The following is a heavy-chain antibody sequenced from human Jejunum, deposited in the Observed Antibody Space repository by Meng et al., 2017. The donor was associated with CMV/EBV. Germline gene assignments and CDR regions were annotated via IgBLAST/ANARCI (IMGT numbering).Heavy chain of an antibody. CDR3: ARDWELGY. D-gene: IGHD1-26*01. V-gene: IGHV4-59*01. CDR2: IYYSGST. CDR1: DDSLRRYY. J-gene: IGHJ4*02. Sequence: SLTFTVSDDSLRRYYWNWIRQPPGKGLEWIGNIYYSGSTNYNPSLKSRVTISLDTSKNQFSLKVNSVTAADTAVYFCARDWELGYWGQGTLVTVSS.